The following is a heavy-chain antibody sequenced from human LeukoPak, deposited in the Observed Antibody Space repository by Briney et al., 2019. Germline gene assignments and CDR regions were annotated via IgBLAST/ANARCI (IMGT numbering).Heavy chain of an antibody. Sequence: PGGSLRLSCAASGFTFSSYAMSWVRQAPGKGLEWVSAISGSGGSTYYADSVKGRFTISRDSSKNTLFLQMNSLRAEDTALYYCARDRSVSYFDYWGRGTLVTVSS. J-gene: IGHJ4*02. V-gene: IGHV3-23*01. CDR1: GFTFSSYA. CDR2: ISGSGGST. D-gene: IGHD2-8*01. CDR3: ARDRSVSYFDY.